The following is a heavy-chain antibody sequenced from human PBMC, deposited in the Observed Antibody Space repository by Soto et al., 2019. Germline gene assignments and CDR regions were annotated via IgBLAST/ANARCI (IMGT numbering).Heavy chain of an antibody. CDR1: GGSFSGYY. J-gene: IGHJ6*02. CDR3: ARGASLLLWFGEVKYYGMDV. CDR2: INHSGST. D-gene: IGHD3-10*01. V-gene: IGHV4-34*01. Sequence: SETLSLTCAVYGGSFSGYYWSCIRQPPGKGLEWIGEINHSGSTNYNPCLKSRVTISVDTSQNQFSLKLSSVTAADTAVYYCARGASLLLWFGEVKYYGMDVWGQGTTVTVSS.